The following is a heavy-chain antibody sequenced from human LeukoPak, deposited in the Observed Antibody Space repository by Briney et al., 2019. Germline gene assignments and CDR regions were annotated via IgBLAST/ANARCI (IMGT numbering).Heavy chain of an antibody. D-gene: IGHD4-17*01. Sequence: GGSLRLSCAASRITFSSYAMSWVRQAPGRGLEWVSTISGSGGSTYYADSVKGRFTISRDNSKNTLYLQLNSLRAEDTAVYYCAKGHPNDYGDYSFYYYYGMDVWGQGTTVTVSS. CDR1: RITFSSYA. CDR3: AKGHPNDYGDYSFYYYYGMDV. CDR2: ISGSGGST. J-gene: IGHJ6*02. V-gene: IGHV3-23*01.